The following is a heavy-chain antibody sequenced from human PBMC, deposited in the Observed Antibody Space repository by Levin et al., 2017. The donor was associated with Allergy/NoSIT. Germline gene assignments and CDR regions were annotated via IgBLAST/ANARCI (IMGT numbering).Heavy chain of an antibody. CDR3: ARPSRADNNAFDI. J-gene: IGHJ3*02. Sequence: GESLKISCKASGYSFTTYWIGWVRQVPGKGLEWMGIIYPGDSDIRYSPSFQGQVTISVDKSISIAYLQWSSLKASDTAMYSCARPSRADNNAFDIWGQGTMVIVSS. D-gene: IGHD1-1*01. V-gene: IGHV5-51*01. CDR1: GYSFTTYW. CDR2: IYPGDSDI.